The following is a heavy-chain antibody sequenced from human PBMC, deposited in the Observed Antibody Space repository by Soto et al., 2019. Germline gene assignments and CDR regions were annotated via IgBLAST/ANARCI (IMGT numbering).Heavy chain of an antibody. J-gene: IGHJ4*02. D-gene: IGHD6-13*01. CDR3: ARDPDSTSWYGIDY. Sequence: PSQTLSLTCVISGDNVSTNSAAWNWIRQSPSRGLEWLGRTYYRSKWYTDYAESVKSRIIINPDTSKNQFSLQLNSVTPEDTAVYFCARDPDSTSWYGIDYWGQGTLVTVSS. CDR2: TYYRSKWYT. CDR1: GDNVSTNSAA. V-gene: IGHV6-1*01.